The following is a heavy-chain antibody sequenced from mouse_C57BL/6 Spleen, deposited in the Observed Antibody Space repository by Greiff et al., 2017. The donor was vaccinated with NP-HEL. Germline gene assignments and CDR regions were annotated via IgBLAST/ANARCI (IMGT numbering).Heavy chain of an antibody. J-gene: IGHJ4*01. D-gene: IGHD2-1*01. V-gene: IGHV1-52*01. CDR3: ARGYGNYPYAMDY. CDR2: IDPSDSET. CDR1: GYTFTSYW. Sequence: QVQLQQPGAELVRPGSSVKLSCKASGYTFTSYWMHWVKQRPIQGLEWIGNIDPSDSETHYNQKFKDKATLTVDKSSSTAYMQLSSLTSEDSAVYYCARGYGNYPYAMDYWGQGTSVTVSS.